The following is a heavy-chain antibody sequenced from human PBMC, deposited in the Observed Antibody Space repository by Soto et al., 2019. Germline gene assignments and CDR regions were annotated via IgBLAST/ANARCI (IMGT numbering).Heavy chain of an antibody. D-gene: IGHD1-26*01. J-gene: IGHJ5*02. V-gene: IGHV3-33*01. CDR2: IWYDGSNK. CDR3: AREHRPKQHSGSYA. Sequence: QVQLVESGGGVVQPGRSLRLSCAASGFTFSSYGMHWVRQAPGKGLEWVAVIWYDGSNKYYADSVKGRFTISRDNSKNTLYLQMNSLRAEDTAVYYCAREHRPKQHSGSYAWGQGTLVTVSS. CDR1: GFTFSSYG.